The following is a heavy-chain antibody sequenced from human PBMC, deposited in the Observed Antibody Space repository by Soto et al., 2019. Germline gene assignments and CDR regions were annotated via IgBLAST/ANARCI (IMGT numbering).Heavy chain of an antibody. CDR2: ISAYNGNT. CDR3: GKGPRYYVMAV. CDR1: GYTFTSYG. Sequence: GDSVWVACKTSGYTFTSYGSSWVRQAPGEGLEGMGWISAYNGNTNYAQKLQGRVTMTTDTSTSTAYMELRSLRSDDTAVYYCGKGPRYYVMAVRAQGSTDTVSS. V-gene: IGHV1-18*04. J-gene: IGHJ6*02.